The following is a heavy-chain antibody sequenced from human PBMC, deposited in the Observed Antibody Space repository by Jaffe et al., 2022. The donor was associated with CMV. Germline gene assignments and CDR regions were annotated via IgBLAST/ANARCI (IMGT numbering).Heavy chain of an antibody. CDR1: GGSINSNNW. Sequence: QVQLQESGPGLVKPSGTLSLTCTVSGGSINSNNWWSWVRQPPGKGLEWIGEIYHTGSANYNPSLKSRVTISVDKYKNHFSLKLSSVTAADTAVYYCARFVYDSSGFDYWGQGTLVTVSS. J-gene: IGHJ4*02. CDR3: ARFVYDSSGFDY. D-gene: IGHD3-22*01. V-gene: IGHV4-4*02. CDR2: IYHTGSA.